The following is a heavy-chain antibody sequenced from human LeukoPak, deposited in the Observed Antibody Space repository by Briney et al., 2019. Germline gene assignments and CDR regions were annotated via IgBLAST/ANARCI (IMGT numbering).Heavy chain of an antibody. CDR2: INQDGSEK. J-gene: IGHJ4*02. Sequence: AGGSLRLSCAASGFIFSSYWMSWVRQAPGKGLEWVANINQDGSEKYYVDSVKGRFTISRDNSKNTLYLQMNSLRAEDTAVYYCARTGTTVTTRASYFDYWGQGTLVTVSS. D-gene: IGHD4-17*01. CDR1: GFIFSSYW. CDR3: ARTGTTVTTRASYFDY. V-gene: IGHV3-7*01.